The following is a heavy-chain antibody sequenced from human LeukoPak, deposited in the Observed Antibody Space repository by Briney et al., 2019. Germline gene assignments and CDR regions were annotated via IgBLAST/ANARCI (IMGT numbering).Heavy chain of an antibody. Sequence: ASVKVSCKASGGTFSSYAISWVRQAPGQGLEWMGRIIPIFGIANYAQKFQGRVTITADKSTSTAYMELSSLRSEDTAVYYCARDLLRYFDWSGGGWFDPWGQGTLVAVSS. CDR2: IIPIFGIA. D-gene: IGHD3-9*01. V-gene: IGHV1-69*04. CDR3: ARDLLRYFDWSGGGWFDP. CDR1: GGTFSSYA. J-gene: IGHJ5*02.